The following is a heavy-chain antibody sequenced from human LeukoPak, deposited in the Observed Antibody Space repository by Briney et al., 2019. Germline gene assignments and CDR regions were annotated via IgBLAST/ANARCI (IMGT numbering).Heavy chain of an antibody. J-gene: IGHJ4*02. CDR3: ARLGQQLVLTAFDY. CDR1: GGSISSSNW. V-gene: IGHV4-4*02. CDR2: IYHGGST. Sequence: SETLSLTCAVSGGSISSSNWWSWVRQPPGKGLEWIGEIYHGGSTNYNPSLKSRVTISVDKSKNQFSLKLSSVTAADTAVYYCARLGQQLVLTAFDYWGQGTLVTVSS. D-gene: IGHD6-13*01.